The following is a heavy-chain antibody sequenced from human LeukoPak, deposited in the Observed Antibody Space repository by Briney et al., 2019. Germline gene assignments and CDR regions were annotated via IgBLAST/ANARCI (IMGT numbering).Heavy chain of an antibody. J-gene: IGHJ4*02. V-gene: IGHV7-4-1*02. CDR3: ARGDGELELDY. Sequence: ASVKVSCKASGYIFSIYAMNWVRQAPGQGLEWMGWINTNTGNPTYAQGFTGRFVFSLDTSVSTAYLQISSLKAEDTAVYYCARGDGELELDYWGQGTPVTVSS. CDR1: GYIFSIYA. D-gene: IGHD1-26*01. CDR2: INTNTGNP.